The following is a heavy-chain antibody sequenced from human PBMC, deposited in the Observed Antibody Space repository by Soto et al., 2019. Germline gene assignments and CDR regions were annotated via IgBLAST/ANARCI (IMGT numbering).Heavy chain of an antibody. Sequence: EVQLVESGGGLLKPGGSLRLSCEAFGFTFSSYDMNWVRQAPGKGLEWVSSISGSSAYIYYADSVKGRFTISRDNSENALYQQKNSLRAEDTAVYYCSRVLRSGDYDQYYYYYGMDVWGQGTTVTVSS. D-gene: IGHD3-22*01. J-gene: IGHJ6*02. CDR3: SRVLRSGDYDQYYYYYGMDV. CDR1: GFTFSSYD. V-gene: IGHV3-21*01. CDR2: ISGSSAYI.